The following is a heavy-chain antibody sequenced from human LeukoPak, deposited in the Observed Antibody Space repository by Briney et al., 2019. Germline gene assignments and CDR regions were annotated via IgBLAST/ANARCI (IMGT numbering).Heavy chain of an antibody. Sequence: GGSLRLSCAASGFTFSSYSMNWVRQAPGKGLEWVSYISSSSSGIYYADSVKGRFTISRDNAKNSLYMQMNSLRAEDTAVYYCARDNDYGGNLNLWGQGTLVTVSS. J-gene: IGHJ4*02. CDR3: ARDNDYGGNLNL. CDR2: ISSSSSGI. CDR1: GFTFSSYS. D-gene: IGHD4-23*01. V-gene: IGHV3-48*04.